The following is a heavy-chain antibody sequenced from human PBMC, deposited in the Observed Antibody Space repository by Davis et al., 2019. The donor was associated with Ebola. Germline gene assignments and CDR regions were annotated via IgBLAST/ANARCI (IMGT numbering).Heavy chain of an antibody. CDR2: IYTSGST. CDR3: ARGYSSGKYYFDY. V-gene: IGHV4-4*07. CDR1: GGSISSYY. J-gene: IGHJ4*02. Sequence: PGGSLRLSCTVSGGSISSYYWSWIRQPAGKGLEWIGRIYTSGSTNYNPSLKSRVTMSVDTSKNQFSLKLSSVTAADTAVYYCARGYSSGKYYFDYWGQGTLVTVSS. D-gene: IGHD6-19*01.